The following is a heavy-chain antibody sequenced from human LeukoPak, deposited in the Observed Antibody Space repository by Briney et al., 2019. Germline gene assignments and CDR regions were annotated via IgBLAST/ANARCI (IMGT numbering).Heavy chain of an antibody. D-gene: IGHD1-26*01. CDR2: INPSGGST. V-gene: IGHV1-46*01. Sequence: APVKVSCKASGYRFTSYYLHWVRQAPGQGLEWMGVINPSGGSTTYGQKFQGRVTMTRDTSTLTVYIELSSLRSDDTAMYYCARDGAAATKRGHFDYWGQGTLVTVSS. J-gene: IGHJ4*02. CDR1: GYRFTSYY. CDR3: ARDGAAATKRGHFDY.